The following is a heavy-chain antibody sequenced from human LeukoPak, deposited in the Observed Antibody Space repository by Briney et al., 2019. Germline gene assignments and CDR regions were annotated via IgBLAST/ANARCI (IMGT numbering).Heavy chain of an antibody. J-gene: IGHJ3*02. V-gene: IGHV1-69*04. CDR1: GGTFSSYA. Sequence: GASVKVSCKASGGTFSSYAISWVRQAPGQGLEWMGRIIPILGIANYAQKFQGRVTITADKSTSTAYMELSSLRSEDTAVYYCARDRDFGWDGPDAFDIWGQGTMVTVSS. CDR2: IIPILGIA. CDR3: ARDRDFGWDGPDAFDI. D-gene: IGHD6-19*01.